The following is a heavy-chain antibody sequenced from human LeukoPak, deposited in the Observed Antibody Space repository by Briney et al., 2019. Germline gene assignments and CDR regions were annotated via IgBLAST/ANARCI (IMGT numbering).Heavy chain of an antibody. CDR1: GFTFSSYA. J-gene: IGHJ3*02. CDR2: ISSNGRST. D-gene: IGHD1-14*01. Sequence: GGSLRLSCSASGFTFSSYAMHWVRQAPGKGLEDVSAISSNGRSTYYADSVKGRFTISRDNSQNTLYLQMSSLRAEDTAVYYCVKDRTGGRVAFDIWGQGTMVTVSS. CDR3: VKDRTGGRVAFDI. V-gene: IGHV3-64D*09.